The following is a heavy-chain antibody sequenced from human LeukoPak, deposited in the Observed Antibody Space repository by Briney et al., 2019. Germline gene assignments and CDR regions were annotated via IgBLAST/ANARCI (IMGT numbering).Heavy chain of an antibody. CDR1: GFTFTSYS. V-gene: IGHV3-21*01. D-gene: IGHD4-23*01. Sequence: GGSLRLSCAASGFTFTSYSMNWVRQAPGKGLEWVSSISSSSNYIYYADSVKGRFTISRDNAKNSLYLQMNSLRAEDTAVYYCARRYGGNPHHNWYFDLWGRGTLVTVSS. CDR3: ARRYGGNPHHNWYFDL. J-gene: IGHJ2*01. CDR2: ISSSSNYI.